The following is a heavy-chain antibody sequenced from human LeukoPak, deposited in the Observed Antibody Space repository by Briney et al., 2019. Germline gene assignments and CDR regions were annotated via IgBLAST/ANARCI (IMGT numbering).Heavy chain of an antibody. V-gene: IGHV3-9*01. CDR1: GFTFSSYW. J-gene: IGHJ3*02. CDR2: INWNSVNM. Sequence: GGSLRLSCAASGFTFSSYWMSWVRQAPGKGLEWVSGINWNSVNMGYADSVKGRFTISRDNAKNSLYLQMNNLRVGDTALYYCAKVYCGGDCYSLLGAFDIWGQGTMVTVSS. D-gene: IGHD2-21*02. CDR3: AKVYCGGDCYSLLGAFDI.